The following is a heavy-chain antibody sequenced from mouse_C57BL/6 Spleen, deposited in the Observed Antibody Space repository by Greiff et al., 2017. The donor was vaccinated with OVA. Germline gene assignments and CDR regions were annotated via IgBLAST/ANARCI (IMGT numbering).Heavy chain of an antibody. Sequence: VKLMESGPGLVQPSQSLSITCTVSGFSLTSYGVHWVRQSPGKGLEWLGVIWSGGSTDYNAAFISRLSISKDNSKSQVFFKMNRLQADDTAIYYCARSFITTVKGVYFDYWGQGTTLTVSS. D-gene: IGHD1-1*01. J-gene: IGHJ2*01. CDR1: GFSLTSYG. CDR3: ARSFITTVKGVYFDY. CDR2: IWSGGST. V-gene: IGHV2-2*01.